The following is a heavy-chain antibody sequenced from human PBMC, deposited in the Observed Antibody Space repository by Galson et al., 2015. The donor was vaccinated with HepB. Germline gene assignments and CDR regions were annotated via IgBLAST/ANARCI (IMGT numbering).Heavy chain of an antibody. D-gene: IGHD6-13*01. CDR2: IIPIFGTA. J-gene: IGHJ5*02. CDR3: ARSPRIAAAGTSNWFDP. V-gene: IGHV1-69*13. CDR1: GGTFSSYA. Sequence: SVKVSCKASGGTFSSYAISWVRQAPGQGLEWMGGIIPIFGTANYAQKFQGRVTITADESTSTAYMELSSLRSDDTAVYYCARSPRIAAAGTSNWFDPWGQGTLVTVSS.